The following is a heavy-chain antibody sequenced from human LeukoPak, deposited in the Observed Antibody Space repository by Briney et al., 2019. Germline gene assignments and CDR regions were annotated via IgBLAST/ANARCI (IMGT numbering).Heavy chain of an antibody. J-gene: IGHJ6*02. CDR1: GGSFSGYY. CDR2: INHSGST. V-gene: IGHV4-34*01. Sequence: KASKTLSLTCAVYGGSFSGYYWSWIRQPPGKGLEWIGEINHSGSTNYNPSLKSRVTISVDTSKNQFSLKLSSVTAADTAVYYCATNDYGDYDYGMDVWGQGTTVTVSS. D-gene: IGHD4-17*01. CDR3: ATNDYGDYDYGMDV.